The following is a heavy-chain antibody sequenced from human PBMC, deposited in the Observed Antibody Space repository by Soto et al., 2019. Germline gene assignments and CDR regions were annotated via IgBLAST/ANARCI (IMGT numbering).Heavy chain of an antibody. J-gene: IGHJ6*02. D-gene: IGHD3-3*01. CDR1: GFTFSSYS. V-gene: IGHV3-48*02. Sequence: GGSLRLSFAASGFTFSSYSMTWVRQAPGKGLEWVSYISSSSSTIYYADSVKGRFTISRDNAKNSLYLQMNSLRDEDTAVYYCAKDKRTFFGVAPPQYVMDVSGQGTTVPVSS. CDR3: AKDKRTFFGVAPPQYVMDV. CDR2: ISSSSSTI.